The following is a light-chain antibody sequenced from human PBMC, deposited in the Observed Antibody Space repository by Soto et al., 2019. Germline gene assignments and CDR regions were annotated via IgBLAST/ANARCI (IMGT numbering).Light chain of an antibody. CDR3: QPYNSYWT. CDR1: QSISGW. V-gene: IGKV1-5*01. Sequence: DIQMTQSPSTLSASVGDRVAITCRASQSISGWLAWYQQKPGKAPKLLIYDASSLESGVPSRFSGSGSGTEYTLTLRSLQADDFATYYLQPYNSYWTFGQGTKVDIK. J-gene: IGKJ1*01. CDR2: DAS.